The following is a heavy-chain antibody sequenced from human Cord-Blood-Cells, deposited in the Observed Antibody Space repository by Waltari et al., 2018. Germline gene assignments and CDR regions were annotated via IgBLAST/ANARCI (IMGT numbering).Heavy chain of an antibody. D-gene: IGHD6-13*01. CDR1: GSTLTEFS. CDR2: FDPEDGET. V-gene: IGHV1-24*01. Sequence: QVQLVQSGAEVKKPGASGKVPCKVSGSTLTEFSMHWVRPAPGSGIGWMGGFDPEDGETIYAQKFQGRVTMTEDTSTDTAYMELSSLRSEDTAVYYCATVHHGYSSSWYTMYNWFDPWGQGTLVTVSS. CDR3: ATVHHGYSSSWYTMYNWFDP. J-gene: IGHJ5*02.